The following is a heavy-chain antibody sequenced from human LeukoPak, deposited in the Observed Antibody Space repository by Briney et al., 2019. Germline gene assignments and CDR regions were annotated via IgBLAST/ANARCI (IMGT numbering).Heavy chain of an antibody. CDR1: GYTFTDYY. V-gene: IGHV1-2*02. CDR3: ARDSSRGYTYAFDY. Sequence: ASVKVSCKASGYTFTDYYIHWVRQAPGQGLEWMRWISPNSGGSNYAQKFQGRVTMTRDTSINTAYMELSRLRSDDAAVYFCARDSSRGYTYAFDYWGQGTLVSVSS. CDR2: ISPNSGGS. J-gene: IGHJ4*02. D-gene: IGHD5-18*01.